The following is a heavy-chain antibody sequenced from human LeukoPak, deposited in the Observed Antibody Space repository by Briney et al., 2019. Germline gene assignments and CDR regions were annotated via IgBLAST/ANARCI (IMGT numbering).Heavy chain of an antibody. D-gene: IGHD1-26*01. CDR1: GFTFSSYS. CDR3: AKVHLEGASSLDQ. CDR2: ISSSSSTI. J-gene: IGHJ4*02. V-gene: IGHV3-48*01. Sequence: GGSLRLSCAASGFTFSSYSMNWVRQAPGKGLEWVSYISSSSSTIYYADSVKGRFTISRDNSKNTLYLQMNSLRTEDTAVYYCAKVHLEGASSLDQWGQGTLVTVSS.